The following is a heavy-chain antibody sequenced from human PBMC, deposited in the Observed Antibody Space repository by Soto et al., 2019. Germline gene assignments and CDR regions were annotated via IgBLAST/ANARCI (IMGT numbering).Heavy chain of an antibody. V-gene: IGHV3-23*01. CDR3: AKDLSPPGYCSGGSCYSPLARYDFDY. CDR2: INGIGGNT. D-gene: IGHD2-15*01. J-gene: IGHJ4*02. CDR1: GFTFSSYA. Sequence: GGSLRLSCAVSGFTFSSYAMSWVRQAPGKGLEWVSTINGIGGNTFYADSVKGRFTISRDNSKNTLYLQMNSLRAEDTAVYYCAKDLSPPGYCSGGSCYSPLARYDFDYWGQGTLVTVSS.